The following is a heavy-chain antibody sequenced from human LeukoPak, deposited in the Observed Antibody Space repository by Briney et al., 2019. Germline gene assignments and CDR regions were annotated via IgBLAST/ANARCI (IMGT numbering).Heavy chain of an antibody. Sequence: ASVKVSCKASGYTFTSYYIHWVRQAPGQGLEWMGIINPSGGSTNYAQKFQGRVTMTRDMSTSTVSMELSSLISEDTAVYYCARDGCSGGSCFFDYWGQGTLVTVSS. CDR2: INPSGGST. CDR3: ARDGCSGGSCFFDY. D-gene: IGHD2-15*01. V-gene: IGHV1-46*01. J-gene: IGHJ4*02. CDR1: GYTFTSYY.